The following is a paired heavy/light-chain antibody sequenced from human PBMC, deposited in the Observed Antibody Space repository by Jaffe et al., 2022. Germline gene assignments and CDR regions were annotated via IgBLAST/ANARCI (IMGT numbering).Heavy chain of an antibody. V-gene: IGHV3-48*01. J-gene: IGHJ5*02. CDR2: ISSSGSTI. CDR1: GFIFSANT. D-gene: IGHD4-17*01. CDR3: AREVYYGDKHWFDP. Sequence: EVQLVESGGGLVQPGGSLRLSCAASGFIFSANTMNWVRQAPGKGLEWISYISSSGSTIYYADSVKGRFTISRDNAKNSLYLQMDSLRAEDTAVYYCAREVYYGDKHWFDPWGQGTLVTVSS.
Light chain of an antibody. CDR1: QSISSY. V-gene: IGKV1-39*01. CDR2: GAS. Sequence: DIQMTQSPSSLSVSVGDRVTITCRASQSISSYLNWYQQKPGKAPKVLIYGASSLQSGVPSRFSGSGSGTDFTLTISSLQPEDFATYYCQQSYSIPRYTFGQGTKLEIK. CDR3: QQSYSIPRYT. J-gene: IGKJ2*01.